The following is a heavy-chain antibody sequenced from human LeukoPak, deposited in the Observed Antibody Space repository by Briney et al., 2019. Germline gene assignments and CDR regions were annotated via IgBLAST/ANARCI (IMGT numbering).Heavy chain of an antibody. CDR2: IYYSGIT. CDR3: ARQHPSGRGSGLDY. J-gene: IGHJ4*02. V-gene: IGHV4-59*08. Sequence: SETLSLTCTVSGGSISSYYRSWIRQPPGKGLEWIGYIYYSGITNYNPSLKSRLTISVDTSKNQFSLKLSSVTAADTAVYYCARQHPSGRGSGLDYWGQGTLVIVSS. CDR1: GGSISSYY. D-gene: IGHD2-15*01.